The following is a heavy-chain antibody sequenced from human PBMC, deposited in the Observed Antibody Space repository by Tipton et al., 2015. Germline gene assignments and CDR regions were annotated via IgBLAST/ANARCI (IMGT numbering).Heavy chain of an antibody. CDR2: IDPSDSYT. Sequence: QSGPEVKKPGESLRISCKGSGYSFIGYWISWVRQMPGKGLEWMGRIDPSDSYTNYSPSFQGHVTISVDKSINTAYLQWSSLKASDTAMYYCARRGGALRYFDWEFDFWGQGTLVTVSS. CDR1: GYSFIGYW. V-gene: IGHV5-10-1*01. D-gene: IGHD3-9*01. CDR3: ARRGGALRYFDWEFDF. J-gene: IGHJ4*02.